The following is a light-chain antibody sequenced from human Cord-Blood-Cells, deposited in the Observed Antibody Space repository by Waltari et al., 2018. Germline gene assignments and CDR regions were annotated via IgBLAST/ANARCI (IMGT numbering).Light chain of an antibody. J-gene: IGLJ3*02. CDR2: DVS. Sequence: VSGSPGQSITISCTGTSSDVGGYNYVSWYQQHTGKAPKLMIYDVSNRPSGVSNRFSGSKSGNTASLTISGLQAEDEADYYCSSYTSSSTLVFGGGTKLTVL. CDR1: SSDVGGYNY. V-gene: IGLV2-14*03. CDR3: SSYTSSSTLV.